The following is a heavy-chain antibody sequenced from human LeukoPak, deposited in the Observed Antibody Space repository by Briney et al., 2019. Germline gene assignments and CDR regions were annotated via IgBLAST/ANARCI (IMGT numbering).Heavy chain of an antibody. J-gene: IGHJ3*02. Sequence: SQTLSLTCAVSGGSISSGGYSWRWIRQPPGKGLEWIGYIYHSGSTYYNPSLKSRVTISVDRSKNQFSLKLSSVTAADTAVYYCARADGSLDAFDIWGQGTMVTVSS. D-gene: IGHD1-26*01. CDR1: GGSISSGGYS. CDR2: IYHSGST. V-gene: IGHV4-30-2*02. CDR3: ARADGSLDAFDI.